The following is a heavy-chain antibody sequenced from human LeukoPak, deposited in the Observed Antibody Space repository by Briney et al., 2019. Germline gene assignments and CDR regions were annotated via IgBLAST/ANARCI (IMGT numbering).Heavy chain of an antibody. CDR1: GYSISSGYY. CDR3: ARGLGSGSGSYYDDY. J-gene: IGHJ4*02. Sequence: SETLSLTCAVSGYSISSGYYWGWIRQPPGKGLEWIGSIYHSGSTYYNPSLKSRVTMSVDTSKNQFSLKLSSVTAADTAVYYCARGLGSGSGSYYDDYWGQGILVTVSS. D-gene: IGHD3-10*01. CDR2: IYHSGST. V-gene: IGHV4-38-2*01.